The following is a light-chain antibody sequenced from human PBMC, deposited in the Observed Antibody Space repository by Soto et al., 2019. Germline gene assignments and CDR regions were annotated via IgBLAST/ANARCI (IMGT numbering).Light chain of an antibody. CDR2: GTS. J-gene: IGKJ1*01. CDR1: QSVSISY. Sequence: EVVLTQSPGTLSLSPGEAATLSCRASQSVSISYLAWYQQKPGHAPRLLLSGTSRRATGIPDRFSGRGSGPDFTLTISRLEPEDFAVYYCKQYYNTPPWTFGQGTKVEFK. CDR3: KQYYNTPPWT. V-gene: IGKV3-20*01.